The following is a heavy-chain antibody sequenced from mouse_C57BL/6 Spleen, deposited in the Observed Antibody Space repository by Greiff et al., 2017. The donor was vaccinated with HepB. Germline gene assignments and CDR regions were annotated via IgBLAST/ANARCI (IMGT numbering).Heavy chain of an antibody. CDR3: ARRAHYGSSPDYAMDY. CDR2: INPNNGGT. Sequence: VQLQQSGPELVKPGASVKMSCKASGYTFTDYNMHWVKQSHGKSLEWIGYINPNNGGTSYNQKFKGKATLTVNKSSSTAYMELRSLTSEDSAVYYCARRAHYGSSPDYAMDYWGQGTSVTVSS. CDR1: GYTFTDYN. D-gene: IGHD1-1*01. V-gene: IGHV1-22*01. J-gene: IGHJ4*01.